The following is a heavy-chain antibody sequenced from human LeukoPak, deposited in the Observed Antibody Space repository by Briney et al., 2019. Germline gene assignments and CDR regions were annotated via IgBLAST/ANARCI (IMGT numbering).Heavy chain of an antibody. CDR3: GRVGGRSVSAKGDAFDI. V-gene: IGHV3-23*01. D-gene: IGHD3-10*01. CDR2: IPGSGGAT. Sequence: GGSLRLSCEASGFTFSSYAIRWVRQAPGTGLEWVSSIPGSGGATYYADSVKGRFTISRDNARDSMYLQMNSLRAEDTAMYYCGRVGGRSVSAKGDAFDIWGQGTMVTVSS. J-gene: IGHJ3*02. CDR1: GFTFSSYA.